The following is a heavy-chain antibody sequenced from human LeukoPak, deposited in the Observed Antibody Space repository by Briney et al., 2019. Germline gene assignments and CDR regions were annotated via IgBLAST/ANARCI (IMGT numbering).Heavy chain of an antibody. CDR2: ISSSSGYI. D-gene: IGHD3-10*01. CDR3: AREILSYYYGSGSYWGLKGPLDY. J-gene: IGHJ4*02. V-gene: IGHV3-21*04. CDR1: GFTFSSYS. Sequence: GGSLRLSCAASGFTFSSYSMNWVRQAPGKGLEWVSSISSSSGYIYYADSVKGRFTISRDNAKNSLYLQMNSLRAEDTAVYYCAREILSYYYGSGSYWGLKGPLDYWGQGTLVTVSS.